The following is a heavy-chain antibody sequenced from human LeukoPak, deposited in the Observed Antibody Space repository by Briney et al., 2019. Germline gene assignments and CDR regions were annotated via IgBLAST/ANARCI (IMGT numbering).Heavy chain of an antibody. V-gene: IGHV1-2*02. J-gene: IGHJ4*02. CDR1: GYTFTGYY. Sequence: ASVKVSCKASGYTFTGYYMHWVRQAPGQGLEWMGWINPNSGGTNYAQKFQGRVTMTRDTSISTAYMELSRLRSDDTTVYYCATGYYDSSGYYMRGFDYWGQGTLVTVSS. CDR2: INPNSGGT. CDR3: ATGYYDSSGYYMRGFDY. D-gene: IGHD3-22*01.